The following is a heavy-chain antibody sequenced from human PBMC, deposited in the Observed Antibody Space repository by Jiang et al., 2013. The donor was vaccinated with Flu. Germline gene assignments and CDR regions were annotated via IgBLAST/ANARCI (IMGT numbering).Heavy chain of an antibody. CDR3: ARVIEVYTIFDF. CDR2: IYFSGST. V-gene: IGHV4-31*03. D-gene: IGHD2-2*02. CDR1: WLHQRWWLL. Sequence: VKPSPDPVPHLHCLWWLHQRWWLLLELDPPAPRKGLEWIGYIYFSGSTYYNPSLKSRVTISIDTSKNQFSLKLSSVTAADTAVYYCARVIEVYTIFDFWGQGTLVTVSS. J-gene: IGHJ4*02.